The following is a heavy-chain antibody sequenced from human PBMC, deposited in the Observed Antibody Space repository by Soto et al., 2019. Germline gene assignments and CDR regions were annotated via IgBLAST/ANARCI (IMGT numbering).Heavy chain of an antibody. CDR3: ARGDGRGTSGFYSYYGMDV. D-gene: IGHD6-25*01. CDR2: ISPYDGST. CDR1: GFTFTNYF. V-gene: IGHV1-46*01. Sequence: QVQLVQSGTEVKKPGASVKISCKASGFTFTNYFFHSVRQAPRQGLEWMGIISPYDGSTNYLKSLQGRVPLTSDTSTSTVYMELSSLTSEGTAAYYCARGDGRGTSGFYSYYGMDVWGHGTTVAVSS. J-gene: IGHJ6*02.